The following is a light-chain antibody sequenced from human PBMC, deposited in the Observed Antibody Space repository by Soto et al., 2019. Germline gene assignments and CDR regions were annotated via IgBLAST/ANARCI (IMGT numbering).Light chain of an antibody. Sequence: QSALTQPASVSGSPGQSITISCTGTSSDVGGYNYVSWYQHHPGKAPKLIIYEVSNRPSGVSNRFSGSKSGNTASLTISGLQAEDEAEYYCTSYTSSSTYVFGTGTKLTVL. CDR2: EVS. J-gene: IGLJ1*01. CDR1: SSDVGGYNY. V-gene: IGLV2-14*01. CDR3: TSYTSSSTYV.